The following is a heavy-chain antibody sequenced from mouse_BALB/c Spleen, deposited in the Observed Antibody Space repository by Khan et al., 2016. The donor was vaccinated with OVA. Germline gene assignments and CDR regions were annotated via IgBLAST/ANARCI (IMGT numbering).Heavy chain of an antibody. D-gene: IGHD1-1*01. CDR1: GYTFTTYW. J-gene: IGHJ2*01. CDR2: INPTTGYT. CDR3: ARTTVPDYFDY. V-gene: IGHV1-7*01. Sequence: QVQLQQSGAELAKPGASVKMSCKASGYTFTTYWMHWVKQRPGQGLEWIGYINPTTGYTEYNQKFKDKATLTADESSITAYMQLSSLTSEDSAVYYCARTTVPDYFDYWGQGTTLTVSS.